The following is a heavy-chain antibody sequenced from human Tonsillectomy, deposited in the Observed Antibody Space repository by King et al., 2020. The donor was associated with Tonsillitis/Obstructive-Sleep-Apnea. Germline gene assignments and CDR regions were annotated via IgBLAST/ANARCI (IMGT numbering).Heavy chain of an antibody. CDR1: GYSFTSYW. V-gene: IGHV5-10-1*01. D-gene: IGHD5-12*01. CDR3: ARPDTSGYDYHYFDY. Sequence: VQLVESGAEVKKPGESLRISCKGSGYSFTSYWISWVRQMPGKGLEWMGRIDPSDSYINYSPSFQGHVTISADKSISTAYLQWSSLKASDTAMYYCARPDTSGYDYHYFDYWGQGTLVTVSS. J-gene: IGHJ4*02. CDR2: IDPSDSYI.